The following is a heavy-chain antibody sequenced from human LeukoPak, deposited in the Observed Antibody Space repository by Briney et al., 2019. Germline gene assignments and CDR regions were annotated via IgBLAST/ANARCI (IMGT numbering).Heavy chain of an antibody. D-gene: IGHD1-26*01. CDR2: INNDGSSA. Sequence: PGGSLRLSCAASGFTFSSYWMHWVRQTPGKGLIYISRINNDGSSANYADSVKGRFTISRDNSKNTLHVQMNSLRAEDTAVYYCARRTRGSSGGYFDYWGQGTLVAVYS. CDR1: GFTFSSYW. J-gene: IGHJ4*02. V-gene: IGHV3-74*01. CDR3: ARRTRGSSGGYFDY.